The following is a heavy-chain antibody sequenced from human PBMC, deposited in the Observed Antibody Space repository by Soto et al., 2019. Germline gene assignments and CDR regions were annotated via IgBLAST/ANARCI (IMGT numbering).Heavy chain of an antibody. CDR3: ARAIAGYYGSGSYSFDY. Sequence: EVQLVESGGGLVQPGGSLRLSCAASGFTFSSYAMHWVRQAPGKGLEYVSAISSNGGSTYYANSVKGRFTISRNNSXNXLYLQMGSLRAEDMAVYYWARAIAGYYGSGSYSFDYWGQGTLVTVSS. D-gene: IGHD3-10*01. V-gene: IGHV3-64*01. J-gene: IGHJ4*02. CDR2: ISSNGGST. CDR1: GFTFSSYA.